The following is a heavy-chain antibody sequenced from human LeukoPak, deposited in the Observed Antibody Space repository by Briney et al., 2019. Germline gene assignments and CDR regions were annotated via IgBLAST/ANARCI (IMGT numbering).Heavy chain of an antibody. CDR2: IYYSGST. Sequence: PSETLSLTCTVSGGSISSGDYYWSWIRQPPGKGLEWIGYIYYSGSTYYNPSLKSRVTISVDTSKNQFSLKLSSVTAADTAVCYCAGTMVRGVRSDYWGQGTLVTVSS. V-gene: IGHV4-30-4*01. CDR3: AGTMVRGVRSDY. J-gene: IGHJ4*02. CDR1: GGSISSGDYY. D-gene: IGHD3-10*01.